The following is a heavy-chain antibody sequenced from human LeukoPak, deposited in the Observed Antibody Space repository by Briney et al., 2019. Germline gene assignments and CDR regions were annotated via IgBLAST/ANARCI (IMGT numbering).Heavy chain of an antibody. Sequence: PGGSLRLSCAVSGFTFSSYVMTWVRQVPGKGLEWVSGISGSGGRTYYADSVKGRFTISRDNSKNTVYLQMNSLRAEDTAVYYCAKDPWRYGDYTLYYFDYWGQGTLATVSS. D-gene: IGHD4-17*01. CDR3: AKDPWRYGDYTLYYFDY. CDR1: GFTFSSYV. V-gene: IGHV3-23*01. J-gene: IGHJ4*02. CDR2: ISGSGGRT.